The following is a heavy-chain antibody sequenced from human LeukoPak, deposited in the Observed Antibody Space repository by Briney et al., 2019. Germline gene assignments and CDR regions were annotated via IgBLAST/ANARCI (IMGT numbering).Heavy chain of an antibody. CDR2: ISDGSSTI. Sequence: GGSLRLSCAASGFTFSNYNLNWVRQAPGKGLEWVSYISDGSSTIYYADSVRGRFTISRDNAKNSLYLQINSLRDEDTAVYHCARETVSLDYWGQGTLVTVSS. D-gene: IGHD4-17*01. CDR3: ARETVSLDY. V-gene: IGHV3-48*02. CDR1: GFTFSNYN. J-gene: IGHJ4*02.